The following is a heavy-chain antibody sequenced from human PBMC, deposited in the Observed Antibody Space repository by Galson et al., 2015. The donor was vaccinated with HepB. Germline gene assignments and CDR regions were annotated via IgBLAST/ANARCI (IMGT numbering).Heavy chain of an antibody. V-gene: IGHV3-23*01. CDR1: GFTFSSYA. CDR3: ARSASGYYLFDY. D-gene: IGHD3-22*01. J-gene: IGHJ4*02. Sequence: SLRLSCAASGFTFSSYAMSWVRQAPGKGLEWVSGISGSGDSPYYADSVRGRFTISRDNSKNTLHLQMNSLRGEDAALYYCARSASGYYLFDYWGQGSLVTVSS. CDR2: ISGSGDSP.